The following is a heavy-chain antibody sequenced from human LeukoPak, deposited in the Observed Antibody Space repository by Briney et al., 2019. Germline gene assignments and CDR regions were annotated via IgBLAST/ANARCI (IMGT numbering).Heavy chain of an antibody. CDR1: GGSISSGGYY. CDR3: ARVSTVTTMVYDY. D-gene: IGHD4-17*01. V-gene: IGHV4-31*03. CDR2: IYYSGST. Sequence: PSQTLSLTCTVSGGSISSGGYYWSWIRQHPGKGLEWIGYIYYSGSTYYNPSLKSRATISVDTSKNQFSLKLSSVTAADTAVYYCARVSTVTTMVYDYWGQGTLVTVSS. J-gene: IGHJ4*02.